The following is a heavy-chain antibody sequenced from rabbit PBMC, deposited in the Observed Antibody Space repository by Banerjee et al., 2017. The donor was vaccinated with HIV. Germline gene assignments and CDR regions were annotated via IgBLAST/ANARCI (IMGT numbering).Heavy chain of an antibody. CDR2: INAVTGKA. CDR3: ARDLDGVIGCNFGW. D-gene: IGHD4-1*01. J-gene: IGHJ6*01. V-gene: IGHV1S45*01. CDR1: GFDFSSNA. Sequence: QEQLVESGGGLVQPEGSLTLTCKASGFDFSSNAMCWVRQAPGKGLEWIACINAVTGKAVYASWAKGRFTFSKTSSTTVTLQMTSLTAADTATYFCARDLDGVIGCNFGWWGPGTLVTVS.